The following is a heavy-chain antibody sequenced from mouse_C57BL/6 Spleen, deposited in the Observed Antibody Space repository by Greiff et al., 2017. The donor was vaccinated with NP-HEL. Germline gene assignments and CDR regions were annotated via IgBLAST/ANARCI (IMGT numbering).Heavy chain of an antibody. CDR3: ARHGSSFRYFDV. V-gene: IGHV5-6*01. CDR2: ISSGGSYT. CDR1: GFTFSSYG. D-gene: IGHD1-1*01. J-gene: IGHJ1*03. Sequence: EVNVVESGGDLVKPGGSLKLSCAASGFTFSSYGMSWVRQTPDKRLEWVATISSGGSYTYYPDSVKGRFTISRDNAKNTRYLQMSSLKSEDTAMYYCARHGSSFRYFDVWGTGTTVTVSS.